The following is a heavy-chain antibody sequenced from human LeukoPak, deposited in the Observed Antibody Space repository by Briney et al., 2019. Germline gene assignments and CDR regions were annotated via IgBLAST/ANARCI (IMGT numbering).Heavy chain of an antibody. CDR2: IYSGGST. Sequence: PGGSLRLSCAASGFTFSSNYMSWVRQAPGKGLEWVSVIYSGGSTYYSDSVKGRFTISRDNSKNTLYLQMNSLRAEDTAVYYCARGLGYSSSWYEEYYFDYWGQGTLVTVSS. V-gene: IGHV3-66*02. CDR1: GFTFSSNY. CDR3: ARGLGYSSSWYEEYYFDY. J-gene: IGHJ4*02. D-gene: IGHD6-13*01.